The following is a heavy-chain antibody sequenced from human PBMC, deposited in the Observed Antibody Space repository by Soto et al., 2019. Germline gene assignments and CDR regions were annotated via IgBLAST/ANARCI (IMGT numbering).Heavy chain of an antibody. D-gene: IGHD5-18*01. J-gene: IGHJ3*02. CDR2: ISYHGSTE. Sequence: QVQLVESGGGVVQPGRSLRLSCAASGFSFSIYAMHWVRQAPGKGLEWVAVISYHGSTEYYGDSVKGRFTISRDNSKNPLYLQMYSLRPEDTAIYYCARGYSYGPNWESDALDIWGQGAMVTVSS. CDR1: GFSFSIYA. V-gene: IGHV3-30-3*01. CDR3: ARGYSYGPNWESDALDI.